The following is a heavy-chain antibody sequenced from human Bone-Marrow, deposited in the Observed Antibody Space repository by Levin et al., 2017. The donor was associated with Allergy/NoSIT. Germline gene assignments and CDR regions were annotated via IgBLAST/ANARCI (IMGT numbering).Heavy chain of an antibody. CDR3: ARDGGPRRDDDFDI. V-gene: IGHV4-31*03. CDR2: IYFSGAT. D-gene: IGHD3-16*01. Sequence: SETLSLTCTVSGGSVSSGGYYWSWIRQHPRQGLEWIGYIYFSGATSYNPSFTSRVTISIDTSRNQFSLKLSSVTAADTARYYCARDGGPRRDDDFDIWGQGTMVTVSS. CDR1: GGSVSSGGYY. J-gene: IGHJ3*02.